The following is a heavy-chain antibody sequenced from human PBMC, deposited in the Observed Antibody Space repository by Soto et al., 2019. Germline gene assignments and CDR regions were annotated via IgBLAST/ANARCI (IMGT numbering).Heavy chain of an antibody. Sequence: GGSLRLSCAASGFTFDNYTMHWVRQAPGKGLEWVSLISWDGGSTYYADSVKGRFTISRDNSKNSLYLQMNSLRTEDTALYYCAKDMAARRAANYYYYYGMDVWGQGTTVTVSS. D-gene: IGHD6-6*01. V-gene: IGHV3-43*01. CDR2: ISWDGGST. CDR1: GFTFDNYT. CDR3: AKDMAARRAANYYYYYGMDV. J-gene: IGHJ6*02.